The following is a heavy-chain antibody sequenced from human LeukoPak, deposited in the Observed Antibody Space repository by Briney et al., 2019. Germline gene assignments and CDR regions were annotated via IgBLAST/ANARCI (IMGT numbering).Heavy chain of an antibody. CDR3: ARVMTTVTGYYGMDV. V-gene: IGHV1-3*01. CDR2: INAGNGNT. CDR1: GYTFTSYG. Sequence: ASVKVSCKASGYTFTSYGISWVRQAPGQGLEWMGWINAGNGNTKYSQKFQGRVTITRDTSASTAYMELSSLRSEDTAVYYCARVMTTVTGYYGMDVWGQGTTVTVSS. D-gene: IGHD4-11*01. J-gene: IGHJ6*02.